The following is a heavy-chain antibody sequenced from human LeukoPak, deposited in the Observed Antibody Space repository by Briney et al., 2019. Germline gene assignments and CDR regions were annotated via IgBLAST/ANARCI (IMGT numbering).Heavy chain of an antibody. CDR3: ARDRRGSPLRG. V-gene: IGHV1-2*02. CDR1: GYTFTSYA. D-gene: IGHD1-26*01. CDR2: INPNSGGT. J-gene: IGHJ4*02. Sequence: ASVKVSCKASGYTFTSYAMNWVRQAPGQGLEWMGWINPNSGGTNYAQKFQGRVTMTRDTSISTAYMELSRLRSDDTAVYYCARDRRGSPLRGWGQGTLVTVSS.